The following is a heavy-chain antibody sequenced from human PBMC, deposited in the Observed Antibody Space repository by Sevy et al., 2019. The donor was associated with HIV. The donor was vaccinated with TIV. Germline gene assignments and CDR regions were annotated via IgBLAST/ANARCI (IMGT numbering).Heavy chain of an antibody. CDR2: ISAYNGNT. J-gene: IGHJ4*02. D-gene: IGHD2-2*01. V-gene: IGHV1-18*04. CDR3: ARDKKYQLLSERYFDY. Sequence: ASVKVSCKASGYTFTSYGISWVRQAPGQGLEWMEWISAYNGNTNYAQKLQGRVTMTTDTSTSTAYMELRSLRSDDTAVYHCARDKKYQLLSERYFDYWGQGTLVTVSS. CDR1: GYTFTSYG.